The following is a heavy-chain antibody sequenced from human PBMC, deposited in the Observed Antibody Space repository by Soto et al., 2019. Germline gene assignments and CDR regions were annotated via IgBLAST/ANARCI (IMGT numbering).Heavy chain of an antibody. V-gene: IGHV1-2*02. CDR1: GYTFTGYY. CDR2: INPNSGGT. D-gene: IGHD5-18*01. CDR3: ARDPSGYSYGYRTLFDY. J-gene: IGHJ4*02. Sequence: GASVKVSCKASGYTFTGYYMHWVRQAPGQGLEWMGWINPNSGGTNYAQKFQGRVTMTRDTSISTAYMELSRLRSDDTAVYYCARDPSGYSYGYRTLFDYWGQGTLVNVSS.